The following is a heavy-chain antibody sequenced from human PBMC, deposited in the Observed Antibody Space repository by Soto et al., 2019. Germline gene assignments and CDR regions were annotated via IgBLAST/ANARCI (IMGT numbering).Heavy chain of an antibody. CDR1: GFPFSNYW. Sequence: EVHLVESGGGLVQPGGSLRLSCVVSGFPFSNYWMNWVRQAPGNGLEWVANIEQDGRHTNYVASVKGRFTVSRDNAKNSLYLQMNSLRVEDTAVYYCGGGAFFGYWGQGTLVTASS. CDR3: GGGAFFGY. J-gene: IGHJ4*02. CDR2: IEQDGRHT. V-gene: IGHV3-7*03.